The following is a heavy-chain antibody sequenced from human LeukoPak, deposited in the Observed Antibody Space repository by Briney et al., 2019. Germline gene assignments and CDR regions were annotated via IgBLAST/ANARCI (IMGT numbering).Heavy chain of an antibody. Sequence: GGSLRLSCAASGFTFSSYEMNWVRQAPGKGLEWISYISSSGATIYYADSVKGRLTRSRDNTKNSLYLQMNSLRGEDTAVYYCARGFRYFDIWGQGTMVTVSS. CDR2: ISSSGATI. V-gene: IGHV3-48*03. CDR3: ARGFRYFDI. CDR1: GFTFSSYE. D-gene: IGHD3-10*01. J-gene: IGHJ3*02.